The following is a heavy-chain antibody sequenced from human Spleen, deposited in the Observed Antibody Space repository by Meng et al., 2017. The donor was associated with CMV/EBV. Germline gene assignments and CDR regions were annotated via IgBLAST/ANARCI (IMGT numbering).Heavy chain of an antibody. J-gene: IGHJ4*02. V-gene: IGHV1-2*02. D-gene: IGHD7-27*01. CDR1: GYRFTDHY. CDR3: ARDNDWGPDY. CDR2: IYPNSGGT. Sequence: ASVKVSCKASGYRFTDHYFHWVRQAPGQGLEWMGWIYPNSGGTHYAQKFQGRLTVTRDTSISKGYRELSSLGSDYTAVYYCARDNDWGPDYWGQGTLVTVSS.